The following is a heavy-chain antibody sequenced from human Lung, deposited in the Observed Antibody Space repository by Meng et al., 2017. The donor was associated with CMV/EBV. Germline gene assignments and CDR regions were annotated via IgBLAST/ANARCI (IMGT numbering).Heavy chain of an antibody. D-gene: IGHD2-2*01. CDR2: IYSGGST. V-gene: IGHV3-53*01. CDR1: GFTVSSNY. CDR3: ARNNCSSTSCYSLYYYGMDV. Sequence: GESLKISCAASGFTVSSNYMSWVRQAPGKGLEWVSVIYSGGSTYYADYVKGRFTISRDNSKNTLYLQMNSLRAEDTAVYYCARNNCSSTSCYSLYYYGMDVWGKGNXVNGAS. J-gene: IGHJ6*04.